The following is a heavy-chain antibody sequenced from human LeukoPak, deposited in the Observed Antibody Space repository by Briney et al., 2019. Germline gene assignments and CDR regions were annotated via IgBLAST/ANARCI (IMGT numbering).Heavy chain of an antibody. CDR1: GGSFSGYY. V-gene: IGHV4-34*01. J-gene: IGHJ6*04. CDR2: INHSGSI. Sequence: SETLSLTCAVYGGSFSGYYWSWIRQPPGKGLEWIGEINHSGSINYNPSLKSRVTISVDTSKNQFSLKLSSVTAADTAVYYCARGQTFYGMDVWGKGTTVTVSS. CDR3: ARGQTFYGMDV.